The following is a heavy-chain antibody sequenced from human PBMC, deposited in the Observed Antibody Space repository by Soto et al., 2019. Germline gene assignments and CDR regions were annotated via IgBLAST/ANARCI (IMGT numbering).Heavy chain of an antibody. CDR3: ARQRTLPTKYANWFDP. J-gene: IGHJ5*02. CDR1: GGSISSSSYY. CDR2: IYYSGST. V-gene: IGHV4-39*01. Sequence: ASETLSLTCTVSGGSISSSSYYWGWIRQPPGKGLEWIGSIYYSGSTYYNPSLKSRVTISVDTSKNQFSLKLSSVTAADTAVYYCARQRTLPTKYANWFDPWGQGTLVTVSS.